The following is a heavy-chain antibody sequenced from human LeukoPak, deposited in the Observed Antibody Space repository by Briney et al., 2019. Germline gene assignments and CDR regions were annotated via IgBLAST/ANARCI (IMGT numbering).Heavy chain of an antibody. D-gene: IGHD3-22*01. CDR3: AKDYYDSSGPCYFDY. Sequence: GGSLRLSCAAYGFTFSSYAMSWVRQAPGQGLEWVSAISGSGAYYADSVKGRFTISRDNSKNTLYLQMNSLRAEDTAVYYCAKDYYDSSGPCYFDYWGQGTLVTVSS. J-gene: IGHJ4*02. CDR2: ISGSGA. V-gene: IGHV3-23*01. CDR1: GFTFSSYA.